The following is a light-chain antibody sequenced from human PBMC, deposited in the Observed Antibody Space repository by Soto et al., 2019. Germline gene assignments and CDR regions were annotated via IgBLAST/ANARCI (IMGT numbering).Light chain of an antibody. Sequence: QSVLTQPPSASGTPGQRVTISCSGSSSNIGSNNVNWYQQLPGTAPKVLIYSNNQRPSGVPDRCSGSKSGTSASLAISGLESEDEADYYCAAWDDSLDGAIFGGGTKVTVL. V-gene: IGLV1-44*01. CDR2: SNN. J-gene: IGLJ2*01. CDR1: SSNIGSNN. CDR3: AAWDDSLDGAI.